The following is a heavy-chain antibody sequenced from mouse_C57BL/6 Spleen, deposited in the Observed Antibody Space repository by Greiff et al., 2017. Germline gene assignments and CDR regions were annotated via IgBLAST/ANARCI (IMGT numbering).Heavy chain of an antibody. J-gene: IGHJ2*01. CDR3: ARGVPRGY. Sequence: EVKVVESGPELVKPGASVKMSCKASGYTFTDYNMHWVKQSHGKSLEWIGYINPNNGGTSYNQKFKGKATLTVNKSSSTAYMELRSLTSEDSAVYYCARGVPRGYWGQGTTLTVSS. CDR1: GYTFTDYN. CDR2: INPNNGGT. D-gene: IGHD2-14*01. V-gene: IGHV1-22*01.